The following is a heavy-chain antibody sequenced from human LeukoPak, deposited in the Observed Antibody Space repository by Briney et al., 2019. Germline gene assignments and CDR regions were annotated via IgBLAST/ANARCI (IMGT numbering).Heavy chain of an antibody. CDR3: ARVPYSSSWYYFDY. CDR2: IYYSGST. CDR1: GGSVSSYY. V-gene: IGHV4-59*02. D-gene: IGHD6-13*01. Sequence: ASETLSLTCTVSGGSVSSYYWSWIRQPPGKGLEWIGYIYYSGSTNYNPSLKSRVTISVDTSKNQFSLTLNSVTAADTAVYYCARVPYSSSWYYFDYWGQGTLVTLST. J-gene: IGHJ4*02.